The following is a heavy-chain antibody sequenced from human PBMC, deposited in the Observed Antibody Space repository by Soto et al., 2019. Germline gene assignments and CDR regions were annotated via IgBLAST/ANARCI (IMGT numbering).Heavy chain of an antibody. V-gene: IGHV3-66*01. CDR2: IYSGGST. CDR3: AIQGGDSSGYYSADY. J-gene: IGHJ4*02. Sequence: PGGSLRLSCAASGVTVSRNYMSWVRQAPGKGLEWVSVIYSGGSTYYADSVKGRFTISRDNSKNTLYLQMNSLRAEDTAVYYCAIQGGDSSGYYSADYWGQGTLVTVSS. CDR1: GVTVSRNY. D-gene: IGHD3-22*01.